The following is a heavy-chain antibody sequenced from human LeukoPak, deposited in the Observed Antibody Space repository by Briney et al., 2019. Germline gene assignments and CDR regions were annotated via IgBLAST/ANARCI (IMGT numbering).Heavy chain of an antibody. D-gene: IGHD6-13*01. V-gene: IGHV3-23*01. CDR3: AKGRSSWSTSDFDI. J-gene: IGHJ3*02. CDR2: ISDSGVPT. Sequence: PGGSLRLSCAASRFTLSSYLMTWVRQAPGKGLEWVSSISDSGVPTYHADSVKGRFTISRDNSKSTVYLQMNSLRVEDSAIYYCAKGRSSWSTSDFDIWGQGTMVTVSS. CDR1: RFTLSSYL.